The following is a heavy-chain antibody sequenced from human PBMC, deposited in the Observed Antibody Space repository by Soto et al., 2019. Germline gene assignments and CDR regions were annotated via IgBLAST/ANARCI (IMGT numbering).Heavy chain of an antibody. CDR3: TTDIVDTAMVPDYYGMDV. CDR1: GFTFSNAW. J-gene: IGHJ6*02. Sequence: EVQLVESGGGLVQPGGSLRLSCAASGFTFSNAWMNWVRQAPGKGLEWVGRIKSKTDGGTTDYAAPVKGRFTISRDDSKNTLYLQMNSLKTEDTAVYYCTTDIVDTAMVPDYYGMDVWGQGTTVTVSS. D-gene: IGHD5-18*01. V-gene: IGHV3-15*07. CDR2: IKSKTDGGTT.